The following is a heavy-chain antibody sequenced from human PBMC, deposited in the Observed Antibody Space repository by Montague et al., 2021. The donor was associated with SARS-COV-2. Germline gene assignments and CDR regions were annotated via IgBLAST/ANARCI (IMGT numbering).Heavy chain of an antibody. CDR1: GGSSSSSSYY. CDR3: ARGGYSGYWDY. Sequence: SETLSLTCTGAGGSSSSSSYYRGWMRKPAGKGLEWIGSIYYSGRTYYNPSLKSRVTISVDTSKNQFSLKLSSVTAADTAVYYCARGGYSGYWDYWGQGTLVTVSS. J-gene: IGHJ4*02. V-gene: IGHV4-39*07. CDR2: IYYSGRT. D-gene: IGHD5-12*01.